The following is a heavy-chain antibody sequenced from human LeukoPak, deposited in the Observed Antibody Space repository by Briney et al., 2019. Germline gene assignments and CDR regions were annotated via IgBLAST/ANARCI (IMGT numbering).Heavy chain of an antibody. D-gene: IGHD5-18*01. CDR1: GGSISSSSSY. V-gene: IGHV4-39*01. Sequence: SETLSLTCTVSGGSISSSSSYWGWIRQPPGKGLEWIGTTYNSWRNYYNPSLKSRVTISVDTSKNQFSLKVTSVTAADTAVYYCARFSGYIYGYDYWGQGTLVTVSS. CDR3: ARFSGYIYGYDY. CDR2: TYNSWRN. J-gene: IGHJ4*02.